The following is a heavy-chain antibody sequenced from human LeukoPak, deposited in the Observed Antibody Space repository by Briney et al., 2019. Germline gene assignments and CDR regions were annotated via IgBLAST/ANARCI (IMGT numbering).Heavy chain of an antibody. CDR3: ARGRSPDYYGSGSYYRYFDD. Sequence: PGGSLRLSCAASGFTLSSYAMHWVRQAPGKGLEYVSAISSNGYSTYYANSVKGRFTIPRDNSKNTLYLQMGSLRVEDMAVYYCARGRSPDYYGSGSYYRYFDDWGQGTLVTVSS. D-gene: IGHD3-10*01. V-gene: IGHV3-64*01. J-gene: IGHJ4*02. CDR2: ISSNGYST. CDR1: GFTLSSYA.